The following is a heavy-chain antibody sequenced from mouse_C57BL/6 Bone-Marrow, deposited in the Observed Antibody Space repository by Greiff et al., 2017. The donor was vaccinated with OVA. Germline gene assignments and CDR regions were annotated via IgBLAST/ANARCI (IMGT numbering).Heavy chain of an antibody. V-gene: IGHV1-52*01. J-gene: IGHJ4*01. CDR1: GYTFTSYW. Sequence: QVQLQQPGAELVRPGSSVKLSCKASGYTFTSYWMHWVKQRPIQGLEWIGNIDPSDSETHYNQKFKDKATLTVDKSSSTAYMQLSSLTSEDSAVYYCAMKSSGYDAMDYWGQGTSVTVSS. CDR2: IDPSDSET. D-gene: IGHD3-2*02. CDR3: AMKSSGYDAMDY.